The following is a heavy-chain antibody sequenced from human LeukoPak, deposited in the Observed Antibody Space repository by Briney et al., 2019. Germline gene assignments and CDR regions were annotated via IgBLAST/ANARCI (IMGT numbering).Heavy chain of an antibody. Sequence: ASVKVSCKASGYTFTGYYMQWVRQAPGQGLEWMGWINPNNGGTNYAQKFQGRVTMTRDTSISTAYMELSRLRSDDTAVYYCAASSGSGAFDIWGQGTMVTVSS. J-gene: IGHJ3*02. CDR1: GYTFTGYY. V-gene: IGHV1-2*02. D-gene: IGHD6-19*01. CDR2: INPNNGGT. CDR3: AASSGSGAFDI.